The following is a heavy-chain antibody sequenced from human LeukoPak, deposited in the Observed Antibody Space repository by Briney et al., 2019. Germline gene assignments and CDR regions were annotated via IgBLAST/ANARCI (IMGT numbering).Heavy chain of an antibody. V-gene: IGHV3-7*01. CDR2: IKQDGSEK. Sequence: QAGGSLRLSCAASGFTFSSYWMSWVCQAPGKGLEWVANIKQDGSEKYYVDSVKGRFTISRDNAKNSLYLQMNSLRAEDTAVYYCARDERYFDWYIDYWGQGTLVTVSS. J-gene: IGHJ4*02. D-gene: IGHD3-9*01. CDR1: GFTFSSYW. CDR3: ARDERYFDWYIDY.